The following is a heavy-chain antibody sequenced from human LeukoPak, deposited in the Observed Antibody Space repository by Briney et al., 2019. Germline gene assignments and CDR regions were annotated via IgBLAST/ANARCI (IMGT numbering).Heavy chain of an antibody. Sequence: AESLSLTRAVSGCSISSSSWGCGVRQPPGRGLGQVGEIYHSGNTNYNPSHKSRVTISVDKSKNQFSLKLSSVTAADTAVYYCARDGSVGRGFDYWGQGTLVTVSS. CDR1: GCSISSSSW. V-gene: IGHV4-4*02. J-gene: IGHJ4*02. CDR2: IYHSGNT. CDR3: ARDGSVGRGFDY. D-gene: IGHD1-26*01.